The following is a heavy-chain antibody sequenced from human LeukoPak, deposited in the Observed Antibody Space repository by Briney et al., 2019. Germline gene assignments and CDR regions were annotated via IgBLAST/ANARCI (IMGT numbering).Heavy chain of an antibody. V-gene: IGHV3-48*01. Sequence: PGGSLRLSCAASGFNFSSYSMSWVRQAPGKGLEWVSYISSTSSPIYYGDSVKGRFTISRDNAKNSVYLQMNSLRAEDTAVYYCARNFDFWSGYYYYGMDVWGQGTTVTVSS. CDR1: GFNFSSYS. CDR3: ARNFDFWSGYYYYGMDV. J-gene: IGHJ6*02. D-gene: IGHD3-3*01. CDR2: ISSTSSPI.